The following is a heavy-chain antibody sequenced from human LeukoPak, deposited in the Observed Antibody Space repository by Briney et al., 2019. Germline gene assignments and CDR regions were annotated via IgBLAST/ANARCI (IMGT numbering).Heavy chain of an antibody. V-gene: IGHV3-72*01. CDR2: STNKHDGYIT. J-gene: IGHJ4*02. CDR3: TADLRYLTTWV. Sequence: PGGSLRLSCAASGFSFSDHYMDWVRKAPGKGLEWVGRSTNKHDGYITTYAAAVTGRFIVSRDSAKNLVYLQMNSLKTEDTAVYYCTADLRYLTTWVWGRGTQVTVSS. D-gene: IGHD1-14*01. CDR1: GFSFSDHY.